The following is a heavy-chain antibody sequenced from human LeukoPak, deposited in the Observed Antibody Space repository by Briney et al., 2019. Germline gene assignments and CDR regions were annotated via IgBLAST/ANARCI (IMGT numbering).Heavy chain of an antibody. CDR1: GYTFTSYD. V-gene: IGHV1-8*01. D-gene: IGHD3-22*01. Sequence: GASVKVSCKASGYTFTSYDINWVRQATGQGLEWMGWMNPNSGSTGYAQKFQGRVTMTRNTSISTAYMELSSLRSEDTAVYYCARGLEYYYDSSGYYDWGQGTLVTVSS. J-gene: IGHJ4*02. CDR2: MNPNSGST. CDR3: ARGLEYYYDSSGYYD.